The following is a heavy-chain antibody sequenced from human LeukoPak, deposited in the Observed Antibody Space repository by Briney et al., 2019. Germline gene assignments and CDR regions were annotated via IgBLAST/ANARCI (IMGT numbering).Heavy chain of an antibody. CDR2: INAGNGNT. D-gene: IGHD3-16*01. CDR3: ARGGTSRRSSRPGRYYYYGMDV. V-gene: IGHV1-3*01. Sequence: ASVKVSRKASGYTFTSYAMHWVRQAPGQRPEWMGWINAGNGNTKYSQKFQGRVTITRDTSASTAYMELSSLRSEDTAVYYCARGGTSRRSSRPGRYYYYGMDVWGQGTTVTVSS. J-gene: IGHJ6*02. CDR1: GYTFTSYA.